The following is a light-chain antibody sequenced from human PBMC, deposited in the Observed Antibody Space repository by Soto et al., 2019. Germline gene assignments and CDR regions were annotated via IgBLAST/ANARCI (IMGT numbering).Light chain of an antibody. Sequence: DIVMTQSPDSLAVSLGERATINCKSSQSVLYSSNNKNYLAWYQQKPGQPPKLLIYWASTRESGVPDRFSGSGSGTDFTLTISRLEPEDFAVYYCQQYGSSPPVTFGQGTKVDIK. CDR3: QQYGSSPPVT. V-gene: IGKV4-1*01. CDR1: QSVLYSSNNKNY. J-gene: IGKJ1*01. CDR2: WAS.